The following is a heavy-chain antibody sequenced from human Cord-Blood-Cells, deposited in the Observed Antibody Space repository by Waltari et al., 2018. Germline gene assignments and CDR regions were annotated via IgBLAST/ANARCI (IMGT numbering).Heavy chain of an antibody. CDR2: INHSGST. J-gene: IGHJ3*02. Sequence: QVQLQQWGAGLLKPSETLSLTCAVYGGSFSGYYWSWIRQPPGKGLEWIGEINHSGSTNYNPSLKSRVTISVDTSKNQFSLKLSSVTAADTAVYYCARLKGYSGSYYNAFEIWGQGTMVTVSS. CDR1: GGSFSGYY. CDR3: ARLKGYSGSYYNAFEI. D-gene: IGHD1-26*01. V-gene: IGHV4-34*01.